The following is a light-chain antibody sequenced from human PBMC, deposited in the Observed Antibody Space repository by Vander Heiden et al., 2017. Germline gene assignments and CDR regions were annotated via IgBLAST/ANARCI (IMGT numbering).Light chain of an antibody. J-gene: IGKJ4*01. V-gene: IGKV1-27*01. CDR3: LKYTDVPLT. CDR2: AAS. CDR1: QGISNY. Sequence: DTQMTQFPSPLSAPVGDRVTTTCRASQGISNYLAWYQQKPWKVPKLLIYAASTLQSGVPSRFSGSGSGTDFTLTISRLQAEDFATYYCLKYTDVPLTFGGGTKV.